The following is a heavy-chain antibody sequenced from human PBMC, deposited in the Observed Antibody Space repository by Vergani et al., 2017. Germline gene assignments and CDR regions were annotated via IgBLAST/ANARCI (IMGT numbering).Heavy chain of an antibody. CDR1: GYSFTSYW. J-gene: IGHJ4*02. Sequence: QLVQSGPEVKKPGESLKISCKGSGYSFTSYWIGWVRQMPGKGLEWMGIIDPGDTDTLSSPSFQGQVTISAAKSICTAYLQWSSLKASDTAMDYCSRLRDYYGSGSDYWGQGPLVTVSS. V-gene: IGHV5-51*03. D-gene: IGHD3-10*01. CDR3: SRLRDYYGSGSDY. CDR2: IDPGDTDT.